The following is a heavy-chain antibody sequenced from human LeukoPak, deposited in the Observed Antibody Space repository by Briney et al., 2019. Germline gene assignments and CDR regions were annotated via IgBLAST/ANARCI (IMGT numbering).Heavy chain of an antibody. CDR3: AKVGCSTTSCYAGDDY. J-gene: IGHJ4*02. Sequence: GGSLRLSCAASGFAFSNYAMSWVRQAPGKGLEWVSTISADGRTTYYADSVKGRFTVSREYSKNTLYLHLNSLRAEDTAVYHCAKVGCSTTSCYAGDDYWGQGTLVIISS. CDR1: GFAFSNYA. V-gene: IGHV3-23*01. D-gene: IGHD2-2*01. CDR2: ISADGRTT.